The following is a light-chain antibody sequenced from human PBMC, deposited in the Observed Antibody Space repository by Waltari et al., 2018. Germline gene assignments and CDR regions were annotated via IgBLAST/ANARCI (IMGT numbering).Light chain of an antibody. CDR2: KDS. V-gene: IGLV3-25*03. CDR3: QSADSSGSVV. J-gene: IGLJ2*01. CDR1: ALSKEC. Sequence: SFELSQPPSLSVSPGQPARNTCSGDALSKECPTWPQQRPGLAPVLVIYKDSERPSGIPGRFSGSSSGTTVTLTISGVQAEDEADYYCQSADSSGSVVFGGGTKLTVL.